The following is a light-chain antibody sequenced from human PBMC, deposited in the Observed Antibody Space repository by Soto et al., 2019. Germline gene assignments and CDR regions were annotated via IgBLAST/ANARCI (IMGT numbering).Light chain of an antibody. V-gene: IGLV1-44*01. CDR1: SSNIGSNS. J-gene: IGLJ1*01. Sequence: QLVLTQPPSASGTPGQRVTISCSGSSSNIGSNSVNWYQQLPGTAPKLLIYSNNQQPSGVPDRFSGSKSGTSASLAISGLQSEDEADYYCAAWDDSLNGYVFGTGTKLTVL. CDR2: SNN. CDR3: AAWDDSLNGYV.